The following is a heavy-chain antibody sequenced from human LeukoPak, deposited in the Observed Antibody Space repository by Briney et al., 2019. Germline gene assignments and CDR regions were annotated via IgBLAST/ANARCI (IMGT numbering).Heavy chain of an antibody. D-gene: IGHD3-22*01. V-gene: IGHV3-15*07. CDR1: GFTFSNAW. J-gene: IGHJ4*02. CDR2: IKSKTDGGTT. CDR3: TTDHITMIVVVQGY. Sequence: GGSLRLSCAASGFTFSNAWMNWVRQAPGKGLEWVGRIKSKTDGGTTDYAAPVKGRFTISRDDSKNTLYLQMNSLKTEDTAVYYCTTDHITMIVVVQGYWGQGTLVTVSS.